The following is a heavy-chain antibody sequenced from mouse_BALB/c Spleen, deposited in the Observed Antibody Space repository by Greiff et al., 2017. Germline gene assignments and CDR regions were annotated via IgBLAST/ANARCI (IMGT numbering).Heavy chain of an antibody. CDR1: GFTFSSFG. Sequence: EVQLVESGGGLVQPGGSRKLSCAASGFTFSSFGMHWVRQAPEKGLEWVAYISSGSSTIYYADTVKGRFTISRDNPKNTLFLQMTSLRSEDTAMYYCARGEYGNYGYYAMDYWGQGTSVTVSS. CDR3: ARGEYGNYGYYAMDY. J-gene: IGHJ4*01. D-gene: IGHD2-10*02. V-gene: IGHV5-17*02. CDR2: ISSGSSTI.